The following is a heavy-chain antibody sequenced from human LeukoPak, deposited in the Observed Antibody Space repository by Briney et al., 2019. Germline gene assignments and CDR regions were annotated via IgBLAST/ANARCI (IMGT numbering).Heavy chain of an antibody. CDR1: GFTFSDHY. CDR3: ARTFGDLFYYFDY. D-gene: IGHD3-10*01. J-gene: IGHJ4*02. Sequence: GGSLRLSCAASGFTFSDHYMDWVRQAPGKGLEWVGRTRNKADSYTTEYAASVKGRFTISRDDSKNSLYLQMNSLKTEDTAVYYCARTFGDLFYYFDYWGQGTLVTVSS. V-gene: IGHV3-72*01. CDR2: TRNKADSYTT.